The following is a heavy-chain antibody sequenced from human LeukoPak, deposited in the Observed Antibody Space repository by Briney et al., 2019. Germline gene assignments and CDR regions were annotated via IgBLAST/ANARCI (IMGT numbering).Heavy chain of an antibody. CDR2: IIPIFGTA. Sequence: ASVKVSCKASGGTFSSYAISWVRQAPGQGLEWMGGIIPIFGTANYAQKFQGRVTITADKSTSTAYMELSSLRSEDAAVYYCAIGYSSGWYVWFDPWGQGTLVTVSS. CDR1: GGTFSSYA. V-gene: IGHV1-69*06. CDR3: AIGYSSGWYVWFDP. J-gene: IGHJ5*02. D-gene: IGHD6-19*01.